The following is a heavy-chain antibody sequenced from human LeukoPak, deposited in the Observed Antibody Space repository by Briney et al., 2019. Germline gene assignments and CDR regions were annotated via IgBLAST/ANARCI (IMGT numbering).Heavy chain of an antibody. CDR3: AKDPHYDFWSGFFFDY. D-gene: IGHD3-3*01. CDR1: GFSFSGHW. J-gene: IGHJ4*02. V-gene: IGHV3-74*01. Sequence: GGSLRLSCTASGFSFSGHWMHWARQLPGKGLVWVSRISPTGSTTSYADSVKGRFTISRDNSKNTLYLQMNSLSAEDTAVYYCAKDPHYDFWSGFFFDYWGQGTLVTVSS. CDR2: ISPTGSTT.